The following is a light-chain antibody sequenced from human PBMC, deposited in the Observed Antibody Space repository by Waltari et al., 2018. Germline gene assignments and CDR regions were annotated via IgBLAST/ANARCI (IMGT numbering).Light chain of an antibody. CDR1: QSGSGNN. CDR3: QQYGRSWNT. Sequence: EIVLTQSPGTLSLSQGGRATLSCRASQSGSGNNLAWYQQKPAQAPRLLIHGASSRATGIPDRFSGSGSGTDFTLTISRLEPEDFAVYYCQQYGRSWNTFGQGTKLEIK. CDR2: GAS. J-gene: IGKJ2*01. V-gene: IGKV3-20*01.